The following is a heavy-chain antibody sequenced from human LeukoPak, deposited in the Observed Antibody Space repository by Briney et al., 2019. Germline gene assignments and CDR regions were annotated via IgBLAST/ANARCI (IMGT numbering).Heavy chain of an antibody. Sequence: GGSLRLSCAASGFTFSDYYMSWIRQAPGKGLEWVSYISSSGSTIYYADSVKGRFTISRDNSKNTLYLQMNSLRAEDTAVYYCAKAYGSGSYYNFWFDPWGQGTLVTVSS. J-gene: IGHJ5*02. CDR3: AKAYGSGSYYNFWFDP. V-gene: IGHV3-11*01. CDR2: ISSSGSTI. CDR1: GFTFSDYY. D-gene: IGHD3-10*01.